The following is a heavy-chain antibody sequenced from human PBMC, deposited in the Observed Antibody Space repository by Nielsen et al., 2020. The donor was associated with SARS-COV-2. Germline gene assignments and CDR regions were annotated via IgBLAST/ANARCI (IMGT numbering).Heavy chain of an antibody. V-gene: IGHV3-33*08. D-gene: IGHD6-6*01. Sequence: GESLKISCAASGFTVSSNYMSWVRQAPGKGLEWVAVIWYDGSNKYYADSVKGRFTISRDNSKNTLYLQMNSLRAEDTAVYYCAREQLVLLDYWGQGTLVTVSS. CDR2: IWYDGSNK. CDR1: GFTVSSNY. CDR3: AREQLVLLDY. J-gene: IGHJ4*02.